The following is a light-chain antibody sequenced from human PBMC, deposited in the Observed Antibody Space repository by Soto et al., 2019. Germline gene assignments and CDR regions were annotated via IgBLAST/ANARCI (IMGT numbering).Light chain of an antibody. CDR2: GNS. CDR1: RSNIGAGYD. CDR3: QSYDTSLSGSV. Sequence: QAVVTQPPSVSGALGQRVTISCTGSRSNIGAGYDVIWYQQLPGRPPRLLIFGNSSRPSGVPDRFSASKAGTSASLAITGLQADDEADYYCQSYDTSLSGSVFAGGTKVTVL. J-gene: IGLJ2*01. V-gene: IGLV1-40*01.